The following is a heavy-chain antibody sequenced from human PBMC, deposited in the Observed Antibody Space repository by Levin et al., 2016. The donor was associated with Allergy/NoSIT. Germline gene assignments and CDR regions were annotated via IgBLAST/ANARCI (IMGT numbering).Heavy chain of an antibody. CDR2: LSSDGSSG. D-gene: IGHD1-1*01. V-gene: IGHV3-30-3*01. CDR1: GFTFRNYV. CDR3: TTGDFRF. Sequence: GESLKISCAASGFTFRNYVMHWVRQPPGKGLEWVAVLSSDGSSGFYTDPVQGRFTISRDNSKNMLYLQMSSLTPEDTAIYYCTTGDFRFWGQGALVTVSS. J-gene: IGHJ4*02.